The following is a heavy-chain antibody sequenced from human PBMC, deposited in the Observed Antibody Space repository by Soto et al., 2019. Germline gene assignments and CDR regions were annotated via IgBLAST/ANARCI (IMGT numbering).Heavy chain of an antibody. V-gene: IGHV3-30*18. CDR3: AKVRADHYYGSGPFDY. Sequence: QVQLVESGGGVVQPGRSLRLSCAASGFTFSSYGMHWVRQAPGKGLEWVALISSDGGNKYYADSVKGRFTISRDNSKNTLYLQMNTLRAEDTAVYYCAKVRADHYYGSGPFDYWGQGTLVTVSS. D-gene: IGHD3-10*01. J-gene: IGHJ4*02. CDR2: ISSDGGNK. CDR1: GFTFSSYG.